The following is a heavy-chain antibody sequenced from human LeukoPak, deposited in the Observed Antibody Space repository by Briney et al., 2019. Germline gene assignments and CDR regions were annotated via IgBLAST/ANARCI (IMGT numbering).Heavy chain of an antibody. CDR2: IIPILAVA. D-gene: IGHD4-17*01. Sequence: ASVKVSCKASGGTFASSPITWVRQAPGQGLEWMGRIIPILAVANYAQKFQGRVTITADKSTRTAYLELITLRSEDTAVYYCARAYGNLTMVTTFDFWGQGTLVTVSS. J-gene: IGHJ4*02. CDR1: GGTFASSP. V-gene: IGHV1-69*04. CDR3: ARAYGNLTMVTTFDF.